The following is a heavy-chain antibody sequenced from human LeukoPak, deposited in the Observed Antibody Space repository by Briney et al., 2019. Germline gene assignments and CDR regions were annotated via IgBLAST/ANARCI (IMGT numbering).Heavy chain of an antibody. Sequence: GGSLRLSCAASGFSISNDWMSWVRQAPGKGLEWVAATSGSGVNSYYADSVRGRFTISRDNSQNTLYLQMDSLRAEDTALYYCAKEYSGYDFDYWGQGTLVTVSS. J-gene: IGHJ4*02. CDR2: TSGSGVNS. CDR1: GFSISNDW. CDR3: AKEYSGYDFDY. D-gene: IGHD5-12*01. V-gene: IGHV3-23*01.